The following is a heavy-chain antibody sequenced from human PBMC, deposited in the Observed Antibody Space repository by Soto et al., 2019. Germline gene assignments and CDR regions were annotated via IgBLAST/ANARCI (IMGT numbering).Heavy chain of an antibody. J-gene: IGHJ5*02. V-gene: IGHV5-51*01. D-gene: IGHD2-21*02. CDR2: IYPGDSDT. CDR1: GYSFTSYW. CDR3: ARRSRVVVTAIPFAGNWFDP. Sequence: EVQLVQSGAEVKKPGESLKISCKGSGYSFTSYWIGWVRQMPGKGLEWMGIIYPGDSDTRYSPSFQGQVTISADKSISTAYLQWSSLKASDTAMYYCARRSRVVVTAIPFAGNWFDPWGQGTLVTVSS.